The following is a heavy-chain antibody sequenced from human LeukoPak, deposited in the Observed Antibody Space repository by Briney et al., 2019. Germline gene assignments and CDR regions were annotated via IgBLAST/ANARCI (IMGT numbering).Heavy chain of an antibody. Sequence: GASVKVSCKASGYTFTTYYMHWVRQAPGQGLEWMGIINPSGGSTRYAQKLQGRVTMTRDTSTSTVYIELSSLISEDTAVYYCASYHHRDFGDYYGMDVWGQGTTVTVSS. D-gene: IGHD4-17*01. CDR1: GYTFTTYY. V-gene: IGHV1-46*04. J-gene: IGHJ6*02. CDR2: INPSGGST. CDR3: ASYHHRDFGDYYGMDV.